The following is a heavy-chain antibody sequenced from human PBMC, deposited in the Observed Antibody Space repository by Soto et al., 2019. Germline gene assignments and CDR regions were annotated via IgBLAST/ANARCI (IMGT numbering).Heavy chain of an antibody. V-gene: IGHV3-48*02. Sequence: EVQLVESGGGLVQPGGSLRLSCAASGFTFSSYSINWVRQAPGKGLEWVSYISSSSSTIYYADSVKGRFTISRDNAKSSLELQMNSLRDEDTAVYYCARDGDYDFWSGYYDFDYWGQGTMVTVSS. CDR2: ISSSSSTI. CDR1: GFTFSSYS. J-gene: IGHJ4*02. D-gene: IGHD3-3*01. CDR3: ARDGDYDFWSGYYDFDY.